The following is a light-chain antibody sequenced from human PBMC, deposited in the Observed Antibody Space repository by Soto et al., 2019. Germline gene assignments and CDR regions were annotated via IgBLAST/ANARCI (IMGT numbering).Light chain of an antibody. CDR1: GSDVGAYNS. Sequence: QSALTQPRSVSGSPGQSVTISCTGTGSDVGAYNSVSWYQQHPDKAPKVIIYDVNKRPSGVPDRFSASKSGNTASLTISGLQAEDEADYYCCSYADTFYVFGTGTKVTVL. CDR3: CSYADTFYV. J-gene: IGLJ1*01. CDR2: DVN. V-gene: IGLV2-11*01.